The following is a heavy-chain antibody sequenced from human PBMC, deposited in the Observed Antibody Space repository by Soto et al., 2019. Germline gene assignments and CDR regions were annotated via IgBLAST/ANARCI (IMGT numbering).Heavy chain of an antibody. CDR1: GGSFSGYY. D-gene: IGHD6-19*01. CDR2: INHSGST. CDR3: ARGRGKPLTIAVAGTVVPAVYNWFDP. Sequence: QVQLQQWGAGLLKPSETLSLTCAVYGGSFSGYYWSWIRQPPGKGLEWIGEINHSGSTNYNPSLRGGVTISVATSKNQFSLKLSSVTAADTAVYYCARGRGKPLTIAVAGTVVPAVYNWFDPWGQGTLVTVSS. J-gene: IGHJ5*02. V-gene: IGHV4-34*01.